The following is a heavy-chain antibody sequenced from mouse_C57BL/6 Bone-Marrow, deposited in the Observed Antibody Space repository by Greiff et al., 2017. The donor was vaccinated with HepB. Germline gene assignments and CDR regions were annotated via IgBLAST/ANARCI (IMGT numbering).Heavy chain of an antibody. CDR1: GFSLTSYA. J-gene: IGHJ1*03. Sequence: VQLVESGPGLVAPSQSLSITCTVSGFSLTSYAISWVRQPPGKGLEWLGVIWTGGGTNYNSALKSRLSISKDNSKSQVFLKMHSLQTDDTARYYCASPYYGSSYWYFDVWGTGTTVTVSS. D-gene: IGHD1-1*01. CDR3: ASPYYGSSYWYFDV. V-gene: IGHV2-9-1*01. CDR2: IWTGGGT.